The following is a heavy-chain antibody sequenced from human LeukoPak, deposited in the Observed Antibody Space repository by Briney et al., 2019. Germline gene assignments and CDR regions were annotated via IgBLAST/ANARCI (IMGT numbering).Heavy chain of an antibody. CDR1: GYTFTSYD. CDR2: MNPNSGNT. CDR3: ALWFGDASGFDP. V-gene: IGHV1-8*01. D-gene: IGHD3-10*01. J-gene: IGHJ5*02. Sequence: GASVKVSCKASGYTFTSYDINWVRRATGQGLEWMGWMNPNSGNTGYAQKFQGRVTMTRNTSISTAYMELSSLRSEDTAVYYCALWFGDASGFDPWGQGTLVTVSS.